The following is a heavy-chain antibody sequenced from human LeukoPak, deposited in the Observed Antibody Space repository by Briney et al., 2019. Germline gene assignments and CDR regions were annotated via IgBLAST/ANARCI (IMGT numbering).Heavy chain of an antibody. CDR1: GGSISGYY. Sequence: SETLSLTCTVSGGSISGYYWSCIRQPPGRGLEWIGYIYHSGSTNYNPSLKSRVTISVDTSKNQFSLKLSSVTAADTAVYYCARRLARRGYGDYCDYWGQGTLVTVSS. J-gene: IGHJ4*02. CDR2: IYHSGST. V-gene: IGHV4-59*08. D-gene: IGHD4-17*01. CDR3: ARRLARRGYGDYCDY.